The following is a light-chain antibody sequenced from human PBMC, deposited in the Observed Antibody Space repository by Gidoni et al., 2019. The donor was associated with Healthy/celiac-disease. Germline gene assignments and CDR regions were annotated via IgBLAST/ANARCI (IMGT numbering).Light chain of an antibody. CDR1: QSISSY. CDR3: QQSYSTPL. CDR2: AAS. Sequence: DIPMTQSPSSLSASVGDRVTITCRASQSISSYLNWYQQKPGKAPKLLIYAASSLQSGVPSRFSGSGSGTDFTLTISSLQPEDFATYYCQQSYSTPLFXPXTKVDIK. V-gene: IGKV1-39*01. J-gene: IGKJ3*01.